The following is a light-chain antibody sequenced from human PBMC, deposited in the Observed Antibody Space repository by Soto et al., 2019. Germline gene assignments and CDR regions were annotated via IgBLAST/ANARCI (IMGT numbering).Light chain of an antibody. Sequence: QSVLTQPASVSGSPGQSITISCTGTSRDVGGYKYVSWYQQHVGKAPKVILYDVSNRPSGVSNRFSGSKSGNTASLTISGLQAEDEADYYCSSYTNNNILIFGGGTQLTVL. J-gene: IGLJ2*01. CDR3: SSYTNNNILI. V-gene: IGLV2-14*03. CDR1: SRDVGGYKY. CDR2: DVS.